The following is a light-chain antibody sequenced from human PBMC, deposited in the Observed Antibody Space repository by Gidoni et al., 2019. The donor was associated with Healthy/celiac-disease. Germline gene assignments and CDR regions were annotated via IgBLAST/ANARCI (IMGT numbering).Light chain of an antibody. Sequence: ELVLPQSPATLSLSPGERATLSCRASQHVSSYLAWYQQKPGQAPRLLIYDASNRATGSPARFSGSGSGTEFTLTISSLEPEDVAVYYCQQRSNWPPFTFGPGTKVDIK. J-gene: IGKJ3*01. CDR3: QQRSNWPPFT. CDR2: DAS. V-gene: IGKV3-11*01. CDR1: QHVSSY.